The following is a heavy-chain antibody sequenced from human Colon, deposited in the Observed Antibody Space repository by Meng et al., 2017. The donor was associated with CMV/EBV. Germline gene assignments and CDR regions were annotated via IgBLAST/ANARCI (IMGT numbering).Heavy chain of an antibody. Sequence: QVQLGQSGAEMKKPGDLVKVSCKTSGYIFTYYGISWVRQAPGQGLEWMGWISADNVHTSHAQNVQDRVTMTTDTSTSTHYMELRNLRPDDTAVYYCARVYEYSSSWGKDYWGQGTLVTVSS. J-gene: IGHJ4*02. CDR2: ISADNVHT. D-gene: IGHD6-6*01. V-gene: IGHV1-18*01. CDR1: GYIFTYYG. CDR3: ARVYEYSSSWGKDY.